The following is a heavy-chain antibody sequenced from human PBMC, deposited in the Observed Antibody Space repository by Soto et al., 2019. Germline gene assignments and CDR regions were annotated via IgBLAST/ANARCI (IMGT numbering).Heavy chain of an antibody. J-gene: IGHJ6*02. CDR2: INAGNGNT. D-gene: IGHD2-15*01. CDR3: ARDPTAVVVAAQVYYYGMDV. CDR1: GYTFTSYA. Sequence: QVQLVQSGAEVKKPGASVKVSCKASGYTFTSYAMHWVRQAPGQRLEWMGWINAGNGNTKYSQKFQGRVTITRDTSASTAYMELSSLRSEDTAVYYCARDPTAVVVAAQVYYYGMDVWGQGTMVTVSS. V-gene: IGHV1-3*01.